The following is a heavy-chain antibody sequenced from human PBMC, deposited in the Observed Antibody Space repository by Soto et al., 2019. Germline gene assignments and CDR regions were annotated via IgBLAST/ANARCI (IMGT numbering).Heavy chain of an antibody. V-gene: IGHV1-8*01. D-gene: IGHD6-25*01. J-gene: IGHJ4*02. CDR3: ARRKERSGPHYFDS. Sequence: ASVEVSCKASGYTFTSCDIHWVRQATGQGLEWVGWMNPYTGNTGYAQKFQGRVTMTRNTSINTAYMELSSLTFEDTAVYYCARRKERSGPHYFDSWGQGALVTVSS. CDR1: GYTFTSCD. CDR2: MNPYTGNT.